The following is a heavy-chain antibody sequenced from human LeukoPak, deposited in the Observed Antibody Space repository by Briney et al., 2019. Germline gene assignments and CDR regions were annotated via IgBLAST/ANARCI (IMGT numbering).Heavy chain of an antibody. CDR1: GGSISSGGYS. V-gene: IGHV4-30-2*01. J-gene: IGHJ4*02. CDR3: ARERKAAPPDY. CDR2: IYHSGST. D-gene: IGHD6-13*01. Sequence: SQTLSLTCAVSGGSISSGGYSWSWIRQPPGKGLEWIGYIYHSGSTYYNPSLKSRVTISVDGSKNQFSLKLSSVTAADTAVYYCARERKAAPPDYWGQGTLVTVSS.